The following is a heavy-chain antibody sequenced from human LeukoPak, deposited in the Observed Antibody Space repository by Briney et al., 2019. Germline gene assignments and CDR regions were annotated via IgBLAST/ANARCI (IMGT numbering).Heavy chain of an antibody. CDR3: ASSQYCSGGSCPAA. CDR2: IYYSGST. D-gene: IGHD2-15*01. J-gene: IGHJ4*02. CDR1: GGSISSYY. V-gene: IGHV4-59*01. Sequence: SETLSVTCTVSGGSISSYYWSWIRQPPGKGLEWIGYIYYSGSTNYNPFLKSRVTISVDTSKNQFSLKLSSVTAADTAVYYCASSQYCSGGSCPAAWGQGTLVTVSS.